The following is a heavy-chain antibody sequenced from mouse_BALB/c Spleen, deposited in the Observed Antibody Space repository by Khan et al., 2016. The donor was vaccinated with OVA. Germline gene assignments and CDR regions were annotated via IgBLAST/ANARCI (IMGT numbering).Heavy chain of an antibody. CDR3: ARNGLESGTYLCAIDN. Sequence: QVRLQQSGPGLVQPSQSLSITSTVSGLSVTSYGIHWVRQSPGKNLEWLGVIWSGGNTYHNAAFISRLSISKDNSKSQVVFKMNSLQANDTAIYCCARNGLESGTYLCAIDNWGQETSVPVSS. CDR1: GLSVTSYG. J-gene: IGHJ4*01. D-gene: IGHD1-1*02. V-gene: IGHV2-2*02. CDR2: IWSGGNT.